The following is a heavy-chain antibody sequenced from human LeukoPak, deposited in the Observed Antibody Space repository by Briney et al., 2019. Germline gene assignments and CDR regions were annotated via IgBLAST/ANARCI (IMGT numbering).Heavy chain of an antibody. CDR2: ISGSAVST. J-gene: IGHJ4*02. V-gene: IGHV3-23*01. D-gene: IGHD4-23*01. CDR3: AKAVPKAVVTPSFDY. CDR1: GFTFSSYG. Sequence: GGSLRLSCAASGFTFSSYGMSWVRQAPGKGLEWVSAISGSAVSTYYADSVKGRFTISRDNSKNTLYLQMNSLRVEDTAVYYCAKAVPKAVVTPSFDYWAREPWSPSPQ.